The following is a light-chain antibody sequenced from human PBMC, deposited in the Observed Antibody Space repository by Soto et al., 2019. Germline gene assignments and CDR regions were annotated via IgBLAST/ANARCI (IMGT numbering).Light chain of an antibody. J-gene: IGKJ4*01. Sequence: EVVMTQSPSTLSVSPGERATLTCRASQSVSSHLAWYQQKPGQAPRLLIYGASTRATGMPPRFSGSVSGTECTLTTSTARSPEFAVYFCQQYKNWPLTFGGGTKVEI. CDR1: QSVSSH. V-gene: IGKV3-15*01. CDR3: QQYKNWPLT. CDR2: GAS.